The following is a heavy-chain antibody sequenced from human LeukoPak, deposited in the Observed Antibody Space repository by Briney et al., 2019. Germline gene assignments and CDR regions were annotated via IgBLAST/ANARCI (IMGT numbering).Heavy chain of an antibody. CDR3: ARDRYYYDSSGYIRGISFDY. V-gene: IGHV1-2*02. CDR1: GYTFTGYY. Sequence: ASVKVSCKASGYTFTGYYIHWLRQAPGQGLEWMGFINPNSGGTNYAQKFQGRVTMTRDTSTSTVYMELSSLRSEDTAVYYCARDRYYYDSSGYIRGISFDYWGQGTLVTVSS. J-gene: IGHJ4*02. CDR2: INPNSGGT. D-gene: IGHD3-22*01.